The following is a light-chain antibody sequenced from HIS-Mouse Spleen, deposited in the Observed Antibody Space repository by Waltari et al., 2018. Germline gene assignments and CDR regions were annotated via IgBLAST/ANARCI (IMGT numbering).Light chain of an antibody. V-gene: IGLV3-25*03. CDR3: QSADSSGTYVV. CDR2: KDS. J-gene: IGLJ2*01. Sequence: SYELTQPPSVSVSPGQTARITCSGDALPKQYAYCYQQKPGQAPVLLIYKDSERPSGIPERFSGSSSGTTVTLTISGVQAEDEADYYCQSADSSGTYVVFGGGTKLTVL. CDR1: ALPKQY.